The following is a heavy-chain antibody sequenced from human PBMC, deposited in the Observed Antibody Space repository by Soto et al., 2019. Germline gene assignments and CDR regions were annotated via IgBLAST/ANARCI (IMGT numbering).Heavy chain of an antibody. Sequence: EVQLVESGGGLVQPGGSLRLSCAASGFTFSTYDMYWVRQGAGKGLECVSSLGVADDTYYAGSVKGRFTISRENAKNSLYLQMNSLTAGDTAVYYCARDRGYCTSTNCEQAFDIWGQGTMVTVSS. J-gene: IGHJ3*02. CDR2: LGVADDT. D-gene: IGHD2-2*01. V-gene: IGHV3-13*04. CDR3: ARDRGYCTSTNCEQAFDI. CDR1: GFTFSTYD.